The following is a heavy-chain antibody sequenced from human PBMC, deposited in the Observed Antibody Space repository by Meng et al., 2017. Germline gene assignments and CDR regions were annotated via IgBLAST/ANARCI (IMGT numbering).Heavy chain of an antibody. CDR2: INPSGGST. CDR1: GSTFTSYY. Sequence: QVRLWQSGAGVKKPGDSVKVFCKASGSTFTSYYMHCVRQAPGQGLEWMGIINPSGGSTSYAQKFQGRVTMTRDTSTSTVYMELSSLRSEDTAVYYCARGYLPYDSSGYYFDYWGQGTLVTVSS. J-gene: IGHJ4*02. V-gene: IGHV1-46*01. D-gene: IGHD3-22*01. CDR3: ARGYLPYDSSGYYFDY.